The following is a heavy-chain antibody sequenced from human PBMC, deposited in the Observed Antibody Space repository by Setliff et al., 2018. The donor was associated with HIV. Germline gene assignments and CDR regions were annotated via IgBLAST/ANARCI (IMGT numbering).Heavy chain of an antibody. CDR1: GYTFTNYA. Sequence: ASVKVSCKASGYTFTNYAISWVRQAPGQGLEWMGWISAYNTSANYAQKYQGRVTMTTDTSTNTIYMELRSLSSDDTAVYFCARSTVVVTAIILIDYWGQGTLVTVSS. J-gene: IGHJ4*02. V-gene: IGHV1-18*01. CDR3: ARSTVVVTAIILIDY. CDR2: ISAYNTSA. D-gene: IGHD2-21*02.